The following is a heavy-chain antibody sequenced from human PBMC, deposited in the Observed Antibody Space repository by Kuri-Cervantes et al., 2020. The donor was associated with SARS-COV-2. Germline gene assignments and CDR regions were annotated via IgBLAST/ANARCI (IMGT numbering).Heavy chain of an antibody. CDR1: GFTFSSYW. J-gene: IGHJ4*02. V-gene: IGHV3-7*04. Sequence: GGSLRLSCAASGFTFSSYWMSWVRQAPGKGLEWVANIKQDGSEKYYVDSVKGRFTISRDNAKNSLYLQMNSLRAEDTAVYYCARGDTFGGVIAHYWGQGTLVTVSS. CDR2: IKQDGSEK. D-gene: IGHD3-16*02. CDR3: ARGDTFGGVIAHY.